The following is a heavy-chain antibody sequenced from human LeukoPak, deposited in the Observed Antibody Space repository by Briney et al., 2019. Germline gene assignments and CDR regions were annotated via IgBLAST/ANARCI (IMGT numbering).Heavy chain of an antibody. Sequence: GGSLRLSCAASGLPFSNCWMTWVRQAPGKGLEWVANIKEDGSEKYYVDSVKGRFTISRDNAKNSLYLQMNSLRAEDTAVYYCATYWAFDYWGQGTLVTVSS. CDR1: GLPFSNCW. D-gene: IGHD2-8*02. J-gene: IGHJ4*02. CDR3: ATYWAFDY. V-gene: IGHV3-7*02. CDR2: IKEDGSEK.